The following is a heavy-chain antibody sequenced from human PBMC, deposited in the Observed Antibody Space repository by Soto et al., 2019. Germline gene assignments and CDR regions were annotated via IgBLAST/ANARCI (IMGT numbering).Heavy chain of an antibody. V-gene: IGHV1-69*13. CDR1: GGTFSSYA. D-gene: IGHD6-19*01. Sequence: SVKVSCKASGGTFSSYAISWVRQAPGQGLEWMGGIIPIFGTANYAQKFQGRVTITADESTSTAYMELSSLRSDDTAVYYCAILLAVVPIPTRDYWGQGTLVTVSS. CDR2: IIPIFGTA. J-gene: IGHJ4*02. CDR3: AILLAVVPIPTRDY.